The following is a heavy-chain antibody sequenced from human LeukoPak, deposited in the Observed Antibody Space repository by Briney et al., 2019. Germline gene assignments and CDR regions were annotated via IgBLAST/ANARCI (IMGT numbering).Heavy chain of an antibody. Sequence: SETLSLTCTVSGGSISNYYWNWIRQPPGKGLEWIGFIYYSGTTNYNPSLKSRVTISLDTSKNQFSLKVTSVTAADTAVYYCARVSAVAGTRLFDYWGQGTLVTVSS. CDR1: GGSISNYY. J-gene: IGHJ4*02. D-gene: IGHD6-19*01. CDR3: ARVSAVAGTRLFDY. CDR2: IYYSGTT. V-gene: IGHV4-59*01.